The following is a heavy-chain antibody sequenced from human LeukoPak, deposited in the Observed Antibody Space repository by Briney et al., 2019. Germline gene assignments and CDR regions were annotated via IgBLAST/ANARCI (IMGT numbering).Heavy chain of an antibody. CDR2: ISYDGSNK. D-gene: IGHD4-17*01. CDR1: GFTFSSYA. V-gene: IGHV3-30-3*01. Sequence: GGSLRLSCAASGFTFSSYAMHWVRQAPGKGLEWVAVISYDGSNKYYADSVKGRFTISADKSISTAYLQWSSLKASDTAMYYCARRETVTSPFDYWGQGTLVTVSS. CDR3: ARRETVTSPFDY. J-gene: IGHJ4*02.